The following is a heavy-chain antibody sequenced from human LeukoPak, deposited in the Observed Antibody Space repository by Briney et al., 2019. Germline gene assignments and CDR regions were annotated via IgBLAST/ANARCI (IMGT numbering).Heavy chain of an antibody. Sequence: PPETLSLTCTVSGGSISSCYWSWIRQPPGKGLERVGDIYYSGSTNYNPSLKSRVPISVDTSKNQFSLKLSSVTAADTAVYFCARDYYDSSGYDAFDIWGQGTMVTVSS. D-gene: IGHD3-22*01. CDR1: GGSISSCY. CDR2: IYYSGST. CDR3: ARDYYDSSGYDAFDI. V-gene: IGHV4-59*01. J-gene: IGHJ3*02.